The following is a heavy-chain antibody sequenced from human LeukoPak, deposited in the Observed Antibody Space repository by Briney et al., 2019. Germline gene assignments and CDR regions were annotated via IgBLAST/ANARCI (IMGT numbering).Heavy chain of an antibody. Sequence: SGGSLRLSCAASGLTFNNYALTWIRQAPGKGLEGVSSISGRGGNTYYADSVKGRFTISRDDSKNTLFLQMNSLRAEDTAVYYCATGYSDSLRSPLDSWGQGTLVTVSS. V-gene: IGHV3-23*01. CDR1: GLTFNNYA. CDR2: ISGRGGNT. J-gene: IGHJ5*01. D-gene: IGHD3-22*01. CDR3: ATGYSDSLRSPLDS.